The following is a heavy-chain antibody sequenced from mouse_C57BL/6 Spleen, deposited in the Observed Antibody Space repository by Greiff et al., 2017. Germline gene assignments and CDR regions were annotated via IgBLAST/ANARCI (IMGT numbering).Heavy chain of an antibody. V-gene: IGHV7-3*01. J-gene: IGHJ4*01. CDR3: ARFYYYAMDY. CDR2: IRNKANGYTT. CDR1: GFTFTDYY. Sequence: EVMLVESGGGLVQPGGSLSLSCAASGFTFTDYYMSWVRQPPGKALEWLGFIRNKANGYTTEYSASVKGRFTISRDNSQRILYLQMNALSAEDSASYYCARFYYYAMDYWGQGTSVTVSS.